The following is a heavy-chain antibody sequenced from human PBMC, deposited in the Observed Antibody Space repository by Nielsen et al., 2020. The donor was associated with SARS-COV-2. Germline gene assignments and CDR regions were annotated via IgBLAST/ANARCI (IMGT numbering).Heavy chain of an antibody. CDR2: INPSGGST. Sequence: ASVKVSCKASGYTFTSYYMHWVRQSPGQGLEWMGIINPSGGSTSYAQKFQGRVTMTRDTSTSTVYMELSSLRSEDTAVYYCARGVYSSSWLVHWFDPWGQGTLVTVSS. CDR1: GYTFTSYY. CDR3: ARGVYSSSWLVHWFDP. V-gene: IGHV1-46*01. D-gene: IGHD6-13*01. J-gene: IGHJ5*02.